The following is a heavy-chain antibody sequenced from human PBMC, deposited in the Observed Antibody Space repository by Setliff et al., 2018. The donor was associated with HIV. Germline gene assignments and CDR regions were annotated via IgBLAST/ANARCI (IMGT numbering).Heavy chain of an antibody. CDR1: GYSFTYYA. V-gene: IGHV1-3*01. Sequence: ASVKVSCKASGYSFTYYALHWVRQDPGQRLEWMGRINDGNGHTEYSQNFQDRITFTRDTSASTVYMEFTSLRSEDTAVYYCARDRGYGSGSYYADNWFDPWGQGTLVTVSS. D-gene: IGHD3-10*01. CDR2: INDGNGHT. CDR3: ARDRGYGSGSYYADNWFDP. J-gene: IGHJ5*02.